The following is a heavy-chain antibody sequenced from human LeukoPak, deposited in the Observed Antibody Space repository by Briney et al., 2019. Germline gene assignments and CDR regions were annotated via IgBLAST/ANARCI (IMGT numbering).Heavy chain of an antibody. J-gene: IGHJ3*01. CDR2: INQDGSIR. CDR1: GFSFNTQY. D-gene: IGHD2-15*01. Sequence: GGSLRLSCTASGFSFNTQYMAWVRQAPGKGLEWVANINQDGSIRNYVDSVKGRFTISRDNARNSLYLQMNSLRAEDTALYYCVRDSKSEHNKRWYDGLDVWGQGTMVTVSS. V-gene: IGHV3-7*03. CDR3: VRDSKSEHNKRWYDGLDV.